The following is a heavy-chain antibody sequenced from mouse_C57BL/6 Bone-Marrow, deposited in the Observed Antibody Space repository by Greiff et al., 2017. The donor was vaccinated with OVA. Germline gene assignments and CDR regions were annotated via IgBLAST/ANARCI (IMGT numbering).Heavy chain of an antibody. D-gene: IGHD2-4*01. CDR1: GYTFTSYG. V-gene: IGHV1-81*01. CDR3: ARDYVLPY. Sequence: QVHVKQSGAELARPGASVKLSCKASGYTFTSYGISWVKQRTGQGLEWIGEIYPRSGNTYYTEKFKGKATLTADKSSSTAYMELRSLTSEDCAVYFCARDYVLPYWGQGTLVTVSA. J-gene: IGHJ3*01. CDR2: IYPRSGNT.